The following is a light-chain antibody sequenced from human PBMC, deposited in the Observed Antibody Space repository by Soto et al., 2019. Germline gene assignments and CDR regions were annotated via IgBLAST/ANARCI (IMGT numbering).Light chain of an antibody. CDR2: DVN. Sequence: QSVLTQPPSLNGSPGQSVAISCTGTTSDVGYSNGVSWYHQPPGTAPKLMIYDVNNRPSGVPDRFSGSKSGNTASLTISGLQAEDEGDYYCSSYTSSSTYVFGTGTKVTVL. CDR3: SSYTSSSTYV. V-gene: IGLV2-18*02. J-gene: IGLJ1*01. CDR1: TSDVGYSNG.